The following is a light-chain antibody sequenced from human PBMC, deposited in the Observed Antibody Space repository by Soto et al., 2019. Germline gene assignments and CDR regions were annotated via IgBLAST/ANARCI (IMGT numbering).Light chain of an antibody. CDR1: QGISSA. CDR3: QQFNSYPLT. Sequence: AIQLTQAPSSLSASVGDRVTITCRASQGISSALAWYQQKPGKAPQLLIYDASSLESGVPSRFSGSGSGTDFTLTIGSLQPEDFATYYCQQFNSYPLTFGGGTKVPIK. V-gene: IGKV1-13*02. CDR2: DAS. J-gene: IGKJ4*01.